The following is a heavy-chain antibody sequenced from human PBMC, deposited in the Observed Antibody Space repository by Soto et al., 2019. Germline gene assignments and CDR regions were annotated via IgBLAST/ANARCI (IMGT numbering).Heavy chain of an antibody. CDR2: IIPIFGTA. V-gene: IGHV1-69*13. CDR3: ARGIVGATDYYGMDV. D-gene: IGHD1-26*01. CDR1: GGTFSSYA. Sequence: SVKVSCKASGGTFSSYAISWVRQAPGQGLEWMGGIIPIFGTANYAQKFQGRVTITADESTSTAYMELSSLRSGDTAVYYCARGIVGATDYYGMDVWGQGTTVTVSS. J-gene: IGHJ6*02.